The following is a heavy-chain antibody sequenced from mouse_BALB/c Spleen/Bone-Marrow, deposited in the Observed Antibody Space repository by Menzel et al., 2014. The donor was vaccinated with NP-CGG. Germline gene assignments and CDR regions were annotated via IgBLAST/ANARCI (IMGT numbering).Heavy chain of an antibody. CDR3: TRSGGNYDGGWLAY. CDR2: IDPAKGNT. CDR1: GFDIKDTY. J-gene: IGHJ3*01. D-gene: IGHD2-4*01. Sequence: EVQLQQSGAELVKPGASVKLSCTTSGFDIKDTYIHWVRQRPEQGLEWIGRIDPAKGNTKFVPKFQGKATVTADTSSNTAYLHLSSLTSEDTAVYYVTRSGGNYDGGWLAYWGQGTLVTVSA. V-gene: IGHV14-3*02.